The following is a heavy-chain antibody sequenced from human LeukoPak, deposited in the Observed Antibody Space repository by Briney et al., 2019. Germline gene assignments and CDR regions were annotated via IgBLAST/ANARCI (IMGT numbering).Heavy chain of an antibody. CDR1: GGSINNYY. Sequence: SETLSLTCAVSGGSINNYYWSWIRQPPGKGLEWIGYIYDSGSTNYNPSLKSRVTTSLDTSKNQVSLELSSVTAANTAVYYCARDPSGYHDAFDIWGQGTMVTVSS. D-gene: IGHD3-22*01. V-gene: IGHV4-59*01. CDR3: ARDPSGYHDAFDI. J-gene: IGHJ3*02. CDR2: IYDSGST.